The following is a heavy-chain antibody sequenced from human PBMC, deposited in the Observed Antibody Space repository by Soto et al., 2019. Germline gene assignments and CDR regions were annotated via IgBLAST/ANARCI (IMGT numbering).Heavy chain of an antibody. J-gene: IGHJ5*02. CDR3: ATANWSHHYFDP. CDR1: GGSFSGYY. D-gene: IGHD1-1*01. V-gene: IGHV4-34*01. Sequence: QVRLQQWGTGLLKSSETLSLTCAVSGGSFSGYYWSWLRQPPGKGLEWIGEINHSGSPNYNPSLKSRATISVDTSKNQFSLKMTSVTAADTAVYYCATANWSHHYFDPWGQGTLVTVSS. CDR2: INHSGSP.